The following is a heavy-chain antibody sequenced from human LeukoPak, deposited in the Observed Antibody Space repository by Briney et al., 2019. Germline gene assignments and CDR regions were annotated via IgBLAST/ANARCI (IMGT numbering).Heavy chain of an antibody. J-gene: IGHJ4*02. CDR1: GFPFSSYA. CDR2: ISYDGTNK. V-gene: IGHV3-30*01. CDR3: ARDLRSVSDEGLDY. D-gene: IGHD3-3*01. Sequence: QTGGSLTLSCAASGFPFSSYAMNWVRVAPGKGLEWVESISYDGTNKYYLDSVKGRFTNSRDNSKTTLYLQMNSLRAEDTAVFYCARDLRSVSDEGLDYWGQGTRVTVSS.